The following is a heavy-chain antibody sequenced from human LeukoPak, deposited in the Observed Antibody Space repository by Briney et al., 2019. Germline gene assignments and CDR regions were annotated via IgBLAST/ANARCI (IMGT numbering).Heavy chain of an antibody. J-gene: IGHJ4*02. D-gene: IGHD3-16*02. CDR2: ISAYNGNT. CDR3: ARMRGNGFGGVIAYLLDY. CDR1: GGTFSTYT. V-gene: IGHV1-18*01. Sequence: ASVKVSCKASGGTFSTYTIHWVRQAPGQGLEWMGWISAYNGNTNYAQKLQGRVTMTTDTSTSTAYMELRSPRSDDTAVYYCARMRGNGFGGVIAYLLDYWGQGTLVTVSS.